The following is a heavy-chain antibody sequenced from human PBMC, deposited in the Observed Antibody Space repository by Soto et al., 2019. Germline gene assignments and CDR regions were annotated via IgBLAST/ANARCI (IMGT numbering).Heavy chain of an antibody. Sequence: PSETLSLTCTVSGGSITSGNYYWSWIRQPPGKGLEWIAYMSYSGTTYYNPSLKTRVIISLDTSTNQFSLKLSSVTAADTAVYFCARYCSGGTCQYAFDIWGQGTMVTVSS. D-gene: IGHD2-15*01. J-gene: IGHJ3*02. V-gene: IGHV4-31*03. CDR3: ARYCSGGTCQYAFDI. CDR1: GGSITSGNYY. CDR2: MSYSGTT.